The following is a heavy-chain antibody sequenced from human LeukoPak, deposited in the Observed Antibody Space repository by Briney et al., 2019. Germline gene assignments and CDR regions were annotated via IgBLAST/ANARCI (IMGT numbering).Heavy chain of an antibody. CDR3: ARDAGGGLGYGYEAGWFDP. CDR2: ISSSSIYV. Sequence: GGSLRLSCAASGFTFSDYDMNWVRQAPGKGLEWVSSISSSSIYVSYADSVKGRYTISRDNAKNSLYLQMNSLRAEDTAVYYCARDAGGGLGYGYEAGWFDPWGQGTLVTVSS. V-gene: IGHV3-21*01. D-gene: IGHD5-18*01. J-gene: IGHJ5*02. CDR1: GFTFSDYD.